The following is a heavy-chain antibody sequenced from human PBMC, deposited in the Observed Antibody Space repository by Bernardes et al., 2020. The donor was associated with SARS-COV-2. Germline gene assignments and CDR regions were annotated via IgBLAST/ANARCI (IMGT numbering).Heavy chain of an antibody. V-gene: IGHV1-18*01. CDR2: ISAYNGNT. D-gene: IGHD3-22*01. Sequence: APVKVSCEASGYTLTSYGISWVRQAPGQGLEWMGWISAYNGNTNYAQKLQGRVTMTTDTSTSTAYMELRSLRSDDTAVYYCARVGGPYYYDSSGYEYGMDVWGQGTTVTVSS. CDR1: GYTLTSYG. J-gene: IGHJ6*02. CDR3: ARVGGPYYYDSSGYEYGMDV.